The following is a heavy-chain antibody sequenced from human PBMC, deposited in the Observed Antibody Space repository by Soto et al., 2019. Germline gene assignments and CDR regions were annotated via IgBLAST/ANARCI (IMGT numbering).Heavy chain of an antibody. CDR1: GFTFSSAW. J-gene: IGHJ4*02. CDR3: ECGDYYDSRFDS. D-gene: IGHD3-22*01. CDR2: IKEDGSEK. V-gene: IGHV3-7*03. Sequence: EVQLVESGGGLVQPGGSLRLSCAASGFTFSSAWMNWVRQAPGKGLEWVADIKEDGSEKYSVDSLKGRYTISRDNAKKSLYLQMISLRAEDTAVYDCECGDYYDSRFDSWGQGTLVTVSS.